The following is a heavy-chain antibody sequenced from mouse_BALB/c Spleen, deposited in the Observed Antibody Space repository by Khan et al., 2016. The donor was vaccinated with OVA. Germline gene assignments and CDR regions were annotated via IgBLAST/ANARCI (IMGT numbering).Heavy chain of an antibody. CDR1: GFSLSDYG. CDR3: AKGVWSYYYTLDY. V-gene: IGHV2-6-5*01. CDR2: LWGGGST. Sequence: VQVVESGPGLVAPSQNLSITCTVSGFSLSDYGVSWIRQPPGKGLEWLGVLWGGGSTYYNSVLKSRLSISKDNSKSQVFLKMSSLQSDDTAMYYCAKGVWSYYYTLDYWGQGTSVTVSS. J-gene: IGHJ4*01.